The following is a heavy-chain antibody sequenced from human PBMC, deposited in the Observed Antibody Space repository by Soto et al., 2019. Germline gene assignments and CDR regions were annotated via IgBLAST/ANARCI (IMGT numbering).Heavy chain of an antibody. CDR1: GFTFSSYG. Sequence: QVQLVESGGGVVQPGRSLRLSCAASGFTFSSYGMHWVRQAPGKGLEWVAVISYDGSNKYYADSVKGRFTISRDNSKNXLXXQINSLRAEDTAVYYCAKVGRYCSSTSCLGGAFDIWGQGTMVTVSS. CDR3: AKVGRYCSSTSCLGGAFDI. D-gene: IGHD2-2*01. J-gene: IGHJ3*02. CDR2: ISYDGSNK. V-gene: IGHV3-30*18.